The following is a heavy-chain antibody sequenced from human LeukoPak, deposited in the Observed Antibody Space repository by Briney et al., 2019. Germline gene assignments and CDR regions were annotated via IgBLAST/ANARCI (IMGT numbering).Heavy chain of an antibody. Sequence: PSETLSLTCTVSGGSISSSSYYWGWIRQPPGKGPEWIGSIYYSGSTYYNPSLKSRVTISVDTSKNQFSLKLSSVTAADTAVYYCARVVVTAKGYYYYYMDVWGKGTTVTVSS. J-gene: IGHJ6*03. CDR2: IYYSGST. CDR1: GGSISSSSYY. D-gene: IGHD2-21*02. V-gene: IGHV4-39*07. CDR3: ARVVVTAKGYYYYYMDV.